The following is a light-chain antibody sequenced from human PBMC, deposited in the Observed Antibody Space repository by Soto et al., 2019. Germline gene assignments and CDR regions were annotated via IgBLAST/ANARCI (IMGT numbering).Light chain of an antibody. CDR2: DVT. CDR3: SSYRASSTTHYV. Sequence: QSALIQPASLSGSPGQSITISCTGTSSDIGGYNYVSWYQQHPGKAPKLIIHDVTNRPSGVSDRFFGSKSGNTASLTISGLQAEDEADYYCSSYRASSTTHYVFGTGTKLTVL. J-gene: IGLJ1*01. CDR1: SSDIGGYNY. V-gene: IGLV2-14*03.